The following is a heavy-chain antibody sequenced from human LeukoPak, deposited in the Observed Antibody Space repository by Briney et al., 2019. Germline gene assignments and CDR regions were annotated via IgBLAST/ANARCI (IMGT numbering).Heavy chain of an antibody. Sequence: SQTLSLTCAISGDSVSSNSAAWNWLRQSPSRGLEWLGWTYYRSKWYNDYAVSVKSRITINPDTSKNQFSLQLNSVTPEDTAVYYCARSPITMVRGVEYYFDYWGQGTLVTVSS. CDR2: TYYRSKWYN. D-gene: IGHD3-10*01. J-gene: IGHJ4*02. CDR1: GDSVSSNSAA. CDR3: ARSPITMVRGVEYYFDY. V-gene: IGHV6-1*01.